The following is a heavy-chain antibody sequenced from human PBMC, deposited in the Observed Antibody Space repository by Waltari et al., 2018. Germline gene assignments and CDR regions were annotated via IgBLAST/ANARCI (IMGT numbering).Heavy chain of an antibody. CDR3: ARGSPPRTASKRGAFDI. Sequence: QVQLQQWGAGLLKPSETLSLTCAVYGGSFSGYYWSWVRRPPGKGLEWIGEINHSGSTNYNPSLKSRVTISVDTSKNQFSLKLSSVTAADTAVYYCARGSPPRTASKRGAFDIWGQGTMVTVSS. V-gene: IGHV4-34*01. CDR1: GGSFSGYY. CDR2: INHSGST. J-gene: IGHJ3*02. D-gene: IGHD2-21*01.